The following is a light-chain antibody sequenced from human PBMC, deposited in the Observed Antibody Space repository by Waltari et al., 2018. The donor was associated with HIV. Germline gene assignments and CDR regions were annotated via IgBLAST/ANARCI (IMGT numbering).Light chain of an antibody. J-gene: IGKJ2*03. CDR1: QSILYSPHSKNY. Sequence: DIVMTQSPDSLAVSLGERATINCKSSQSILYSPHSKNYLAWYQQKAGKHPKLLLYWATTRDSGVPDRFNGSGSGADFTLTISSLQAEDVAVYYCLQYYETSYSFGQGTKLEIK. V-gene: IGKV4-1*01. CDR2: WAT. CDR3: LQYYETSYS.